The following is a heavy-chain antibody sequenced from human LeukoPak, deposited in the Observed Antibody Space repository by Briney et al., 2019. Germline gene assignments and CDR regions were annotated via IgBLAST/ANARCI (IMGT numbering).Heavy chain of an antibody. Sequence: SVKVSCKASGGTFSSYAISWVRQAPGQGLEWMGGIIPIFGTANYAQKFQGRVTITTNESTSTAYMELSSLRSEDTAVYYCARLTTVTNNWFDPWGQGTLVTVSS. D-gene: IGHD4-17*01. J-gene: IGHJ5*02. CDR1: GGTFSSYA. CDR2: IIPIFGTA. V-gene: IGHV1-69*05. CDR3: ARLTTVTNNWFDP.